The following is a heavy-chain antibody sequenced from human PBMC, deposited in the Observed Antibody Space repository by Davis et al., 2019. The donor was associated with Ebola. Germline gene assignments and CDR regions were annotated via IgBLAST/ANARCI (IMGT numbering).Heavy chain of an antibody. J-gene: IGHJ4*02. Sequence: ASVKVSCKASGYTFTSYAMHWVRQAPGQRLEWMGWINAGNGNTKYSQKFQGRVTITRDTSASTAYMELSSPTIDDTAVYYCARGYSPKCRGGDCVNDFWGQGTLVTVSS. CDR3: ARGYSPKCRGGDCVNDF. CDR2: INAGNGNT. V-gene: IGHV1-3*01. D-gene: IGHD2-21*02. CDR1: GYTFTSYA.